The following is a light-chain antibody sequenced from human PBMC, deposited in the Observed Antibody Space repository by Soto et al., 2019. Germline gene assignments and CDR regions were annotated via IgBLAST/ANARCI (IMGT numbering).Light chain of an antibody. CDR3: QQRSSWPYT. V-gene: IGKV3-11*01. CDR1: QSVSSC. J-gene: IGKJ2*01. CDR2: DAS. Sequence: EIVLTQSPATLSLSPGERATLSCRASQSVSSCLAWYQHKPGQAPRLLIYDASNRATDIPARFSGSGSGTDFTLTISSLEPEDFAVYYCQQRSSWPYTFGQGTKLEIK.